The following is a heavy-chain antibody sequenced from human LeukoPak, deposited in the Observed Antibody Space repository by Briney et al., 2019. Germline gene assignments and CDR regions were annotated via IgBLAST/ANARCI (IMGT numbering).Heavy chain of an antibody. V-gene: IGHV3-53*01. Sequence: GGSLTLPCAASGFTVSSNYMSWVRQAPGKGLEWVSVIYSGGSTYYADSVKGRFTISRDNSKNTLYLQMNSLRAEDTAVYYCASGSGSYRTPYNYMDVWGTGTAVTVSS. D-gene: IGHD3-10*01. J-gene: IGHJ6*03. CDR3: ASGSGSYRTPYNYMDV. CDR1: GFTVSSNY. CDR2: IYSGGST.